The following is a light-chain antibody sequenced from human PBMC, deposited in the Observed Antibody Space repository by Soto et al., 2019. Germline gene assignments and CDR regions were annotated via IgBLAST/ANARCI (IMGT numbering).Light chain of an antibody. CDR1: QDISNY. CDR2: DAS. V-gene: IGKV1-33*01. CDR3: QQYANLPPFT. Sequence: DIQMTQSPSSLSASVGDRVTITCQASQDISNYLNGYQQKPGKAPKLLTYDASHLETGVPSRFSGIASGTDFTISISSLHPEDIATYYCQQYANLPPFTFGPGTKVDIK. J-gene: IGKJ3*01.